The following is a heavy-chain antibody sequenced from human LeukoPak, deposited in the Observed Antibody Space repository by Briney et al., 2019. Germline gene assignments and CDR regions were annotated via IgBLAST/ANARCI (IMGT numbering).Heavy chain of an antibody. CDR3: ARDRSLLYSSTPFDY. V-gene: IGHV4-39*07. Sequence: KPSETLSLTCTVSGGSISSSSYYWGWIRQPPGKGLEWIGSIYYSGSTYYNPSLKSRVTMSVDTSKNQFSLKLSSVTAADTAVYYCARDRSLLYSSTPFDYWGQGTLVTVSS. CDR1: GGSISSSSYY. J-gene: IGHJ4*02. CDR2: IYYSGST. D-gene: IGHD6-13*01.